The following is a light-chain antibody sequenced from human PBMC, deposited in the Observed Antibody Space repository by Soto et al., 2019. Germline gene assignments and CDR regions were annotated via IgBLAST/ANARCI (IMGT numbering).Light chain of an antibody. CDR1: QGISSF. Sequence: IQLTQSPCSLSASVGDSVTITCRASQGISSFLAWYQQKPGKAPKLLIYAASTLQSGVPSRFSGSGSGTDVALTISSLQPEDFATYFCQQLNSYPITFGQGTRLEIK. CDR2: AAS. V-gene: IGKV1-9*01. CDR3: QQLNSYPIT. J-gene: IGKJ5*01.